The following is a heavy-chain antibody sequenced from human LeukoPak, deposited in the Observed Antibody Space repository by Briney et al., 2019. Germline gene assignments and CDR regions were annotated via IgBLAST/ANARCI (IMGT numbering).Heavy chain of an antibody. J-gene: IGHJ4*02. Sequence: PSETPSLTCTVSGGSISSYYWSWIRQPPGKGLEWIGYIYYSGSTNYNPSLKSRVTISVDTSKNQFSLKLSSVTAADTAVYYCARGRGELLPVDYWGQGTLVTVSS. V-gene: IGHV4-59*12. CDR3: ARGRGELLPVDY. CDR2: IYYSGST. D-gene: IGHD1-26*01. CDR1: GGSISSYY.